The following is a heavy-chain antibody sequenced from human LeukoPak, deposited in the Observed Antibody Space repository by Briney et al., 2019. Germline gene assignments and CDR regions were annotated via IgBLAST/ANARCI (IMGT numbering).Heavy chain of an antibody. Sequence: SETLSLTCTVSGGSISSSSYYWGWIRQPPGKGLEWIGSIYYSGSTYYNPSLKSRVTISVDTSKNQFSLKLSSVTAADTAVYYCARDVNSSRWYPMTTYYYYYGMDVWGQGTTVTVSS. CDR1: GGSISSSSYY. CDR3: ARDVNSSRWYPMTTYYYYYGMDV. D-gene: IGHD6-13*01. CDR2: IYYSGST. J-gene: IGHJ6*02. V-gene: IGHV4-39*02.